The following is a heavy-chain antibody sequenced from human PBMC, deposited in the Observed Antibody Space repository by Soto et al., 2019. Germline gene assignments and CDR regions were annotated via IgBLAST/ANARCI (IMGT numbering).Heavy chain of an antibody. CDR1: GFTFSSYA. D-gene: IGHD6-13*01. Sequence: GGSLRLSCAASGFTFSSYAMSWVRQAPGKGLEWVSAISGSGGSTYYADSVKGRFTISRDNSKNTLYLQMNSLRAEDTAVYYCAKDGIGQYSISLVNWFDPWGQGTLVTVSS. V-gene: IGHV3-23*01. J-gene: IGHJ5*02. CDR3: AKDGIGQYSISLVNWFDP. CDR2: ISGSGGST.